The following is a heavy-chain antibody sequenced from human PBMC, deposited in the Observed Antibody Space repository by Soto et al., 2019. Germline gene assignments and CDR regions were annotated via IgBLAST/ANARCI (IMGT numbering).Heavy chain of an antibody. CDR2: ISGSGGST. D-gene: IGHD4-17*01. CDR3: ARPYDDYGDPGVVWYYYGMDV. Sequence: GGSLRLSCAASGFTFSSYAMSWVRQAPGKGLEWVSAISGSGGSTYYADSVKGRFTISRDNSKNTLYLQMNSLRAEDTAVYYGARPYDDYGDPGVVWYYYGMDVWGQGTTVTVSS. J-gene: IGHJ6*02. CDR1: GFTFSSYA. V-gene: IGHV3-23*01.